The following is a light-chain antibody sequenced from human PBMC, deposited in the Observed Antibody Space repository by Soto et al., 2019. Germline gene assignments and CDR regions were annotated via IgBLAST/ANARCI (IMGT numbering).Light chain of an antibody. CDR1: QSGFYSGNEKNY. Sequence: IVMTQSPDSLAVSLGERAAINCKSSQSGFYSGNEKNYLAWYKQKPGQPPKLLIYWASTRQSGVPNRFSGSGSGTDFTLTISSLQAEDVAVYYCQQDYSTPPLTFGGGTKVEIK. CDR3: QQDYSTPPLT. J-gene: IGKJ4*01. V-gene: IGKV4-1*01. CDR2: WAS.